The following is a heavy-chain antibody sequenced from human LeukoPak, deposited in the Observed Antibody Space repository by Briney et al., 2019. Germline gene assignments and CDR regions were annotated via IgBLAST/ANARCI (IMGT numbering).Heavy chain of an antibody. D-gene: IGHD5-12*01. V-gene: IGHV3-21*01. CDR1: GFTFSSYS. CDR2: ISSSSSYI. J-gene: IGHJ4*02. CDR3: AGQPRYSGYEPQG. Sequence: GGSLRLSCAASGFTFSSYSMNWVRQAPGKGLEWVSSISSSSSYIYYADSVKGRFTISRDNAKNSLYLQMNSLRAEDTAVYYCAGQPRYSGYEPQGWGQGTLVTVSS.